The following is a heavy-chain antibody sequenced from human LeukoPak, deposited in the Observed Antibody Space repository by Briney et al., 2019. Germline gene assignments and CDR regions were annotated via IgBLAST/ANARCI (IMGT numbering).Heavy chain of an antibody. Sequence: PSQTLSLTCTVSGGSISSGNYFWNWIRRPAGKGLEWIGRIHTSGSTHYNPSLKSRVTISVDTSKNQFSLKLSSVTAADTAFYYCARAYNWNDSNDYWGQGTLVTVYS. CDR2: IHTSGST. CDR3: ARAYNWNDSNDY. CDR1: GGSISSGNYF. J-gene: IGHJ4*02. D-gene: IGHD1-1*01. V-gene: IGHV4-61*02.